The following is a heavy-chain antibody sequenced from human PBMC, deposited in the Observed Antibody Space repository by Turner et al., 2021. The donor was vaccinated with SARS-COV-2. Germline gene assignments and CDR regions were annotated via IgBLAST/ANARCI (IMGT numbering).Heavy chain of an antibody. CDR3: ARIRGTYSD. J-gene: IGHJ4*02. D-gene: IGHD1-26*01. CDR1: GFFLSDHF. V-gene: IGHV3-72*01. Sequence: EVQLVESGGGLVQPGGSLILSCTVSGFFLSDHFVDWVRQAPGKGLEWVGSTKNKDHNFGTQYGASVEGRFTISRDDSKNSLYLQMNSLKTEDTAVYYCARIRGTYSDWGQGTLVTVSS. CDR2: TKNKDHNFGT.